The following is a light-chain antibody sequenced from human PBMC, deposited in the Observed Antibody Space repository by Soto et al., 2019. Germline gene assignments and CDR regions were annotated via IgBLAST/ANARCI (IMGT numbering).Light chain of an antibody. CDR2: DAS. V-gene: IGKV3-11*01. Sequence: EIVLTQSPAALSLSPGDTATLSCRASQSVSSYLAWYQQKPGQAPRLLIYDASNRATCIPARFSGSRSGTDSTLTIGSLEPEDFAVYYCQQRSNWPRTFGQGTKVEIK. J-gene: IGKJ2*01. CDR3: QQRSNWPRT. CDR1: QSVSSY.